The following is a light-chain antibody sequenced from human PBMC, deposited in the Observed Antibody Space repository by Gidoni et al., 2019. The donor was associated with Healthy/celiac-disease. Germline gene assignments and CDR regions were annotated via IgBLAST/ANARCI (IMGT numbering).Light chain of an antibody. CDR3: QQYYSTPYT. Sequence: DIVITQSPASLAVSLGERSTINCKSSQSVLYSSNNKNYLAWYQQKPGQPPKLLIYWAATRESGVPDLFSGSWSGTDFTLTSSSLQAEDVAVYYCQQYYSTPYTFGQGTKLEIK. CDR1: QSVLYSSNNKNY. V-gene: IGKV4-1*01. CDR2: WAA. J-gene: IGKJ2*01.